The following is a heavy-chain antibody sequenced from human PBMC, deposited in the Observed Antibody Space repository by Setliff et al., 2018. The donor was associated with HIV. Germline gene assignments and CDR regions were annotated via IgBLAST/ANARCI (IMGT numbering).Heavy chain of an antibody. J-gene: IGHJ4*02. CDR3: ARGTYTDYEVGDY. CDR1: GGTFSNYA. Sequence: SVKVSCKASGGTFSNYAINWVRQAPGQGLEWMGRIIPIFGTPNYAQKFQGRVTITADESTSTAYMELSSLRYEDTAVYYCARGTYTDYEVGDYWGQGTLVTVSS. D-gene: IGHD4-17*01. CDR2: IIPIFGTP. V-gene: IGHV1-69*13.